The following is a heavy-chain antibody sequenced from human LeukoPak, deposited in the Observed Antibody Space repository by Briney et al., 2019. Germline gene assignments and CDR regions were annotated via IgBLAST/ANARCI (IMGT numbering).Heavy chain of an antibody. CDR2: INPNSGGT. CDR1: GYTFTGYY. J-gene: IGHJ4*02. D-gene: IGHD2-21*01. CDR3: ATGRYCGGDCYAAPHY. V-gene: IGHV1-2*02. Sequence: ASVKVSCKASGYTFTGYYMHWVRQAPGQGLEWMGWINPNSGGTNYAQKFQGRVTMTRDTSISTAYMELSRLRSDDTAVYYCATGRYCGGDCYAAPHYWGQGTLVTVSS.